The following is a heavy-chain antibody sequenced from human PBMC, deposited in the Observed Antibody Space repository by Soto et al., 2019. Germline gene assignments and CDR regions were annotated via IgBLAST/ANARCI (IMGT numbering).Heavy chain of an antibody. J-gene: IGHJ5*02. D-gene: IGHD3-10*01. Sequence: SEALSLTCAVSGGSISSGGYSWSWIRQPPGKGLEWIGYIYHSGSTYYNPSLKSRVTISVDRSKNQFSLKLSSVTAADTAVYYCARAHFWFGDREDSWFDPWGQGTLVTVSS. CDR3: ARAHFWFGDREDSWFDP. CDR2: IYHSGST. CDR1: GGSISSGGYS. V-gene: IGHV4-30-2*01.